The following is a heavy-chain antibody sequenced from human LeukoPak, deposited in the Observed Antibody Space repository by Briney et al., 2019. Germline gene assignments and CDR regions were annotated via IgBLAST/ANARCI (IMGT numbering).Heavy chain of an antibody. V-gene: IGHV3-23*01. D-gene: IGHD3-10*01. J-gene: IGHJ3*01. CDR1: GFTFSSYA. CDR2: ISASGTST. CDR3: AKDLGGSGSYYWPALDV. Sequence: GGSLRLSCAASGFTFSSYAMSWVRQAPGQGLEWVSGISASGTSTYYGDSVKGRFSISRDNSKNTLYLQMDSLRAEDTAIYYCAKDLGGSGSYYWPALDVWGQGTMVTVSS.